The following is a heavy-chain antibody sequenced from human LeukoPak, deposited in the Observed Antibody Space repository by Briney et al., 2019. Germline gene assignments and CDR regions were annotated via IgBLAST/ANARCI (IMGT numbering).Heavy chain of an antibody. V-gene: IGHV3-33*01. J-gene: IGHJ6*02. D-gene: IGHD4-23*01. CDR2: IWYDGSNK. CDR3: ARGRDYGGKDYYYGMDV. CDR1: GFTFSSYG. Sequence: SLRLSCAASGFTFSSYGMHWVRQAPGKGLEWVAVIWYDGSNKYYADSVKGRFTISRDNSKNTLYLQMNSLRAEDTAVYYCARGRDYGGKDYYYGMDVWGQGTTVTVSS.